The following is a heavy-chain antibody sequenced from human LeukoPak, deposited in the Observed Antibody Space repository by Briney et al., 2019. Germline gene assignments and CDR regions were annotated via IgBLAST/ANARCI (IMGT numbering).Heavy chain of an antibody. Sequence: PSETLSLTCTVSGGSISSYYWSWIRQSPGKGLEWIGYIYYSGSTNYNPSLKSRVTILVDTSKNQFSLKLSSVTAADTAVYYCARHARLIPNYYGSGSYYRGHFDYWGQGTLVTVSS. J-gene: IGHJ4*02. V-gene: IGHV4-59*08. CDR3: ARHARLIPNYYGSGSYYRGHFDY. CDR1: GGSISSYY. CDR2: IYYSGST. D-gene: IGHD3-10*01.